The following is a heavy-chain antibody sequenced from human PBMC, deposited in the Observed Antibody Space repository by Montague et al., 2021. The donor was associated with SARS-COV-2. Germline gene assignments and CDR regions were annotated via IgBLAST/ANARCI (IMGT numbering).Heavy chain of an antibody. J-gene: IGHJ4*02. D-gene: IGHD3-22*01. V-gene: IGHV4-34*01. Sequence: SETLSLTCAVYGGSFSDYFWTWIRQPPGKRLEWIGEINHHGTSNYNPSLKSRVSISVDTSKNQFSLYLGSVTAADTAVYYCARGRQHFNMIVVVMTGGEYYFDDWGQGTLVTVSS. CDR1: GGSFSDYF. CDR2: INHHGTS. CDR3: ARGRQHFNMIVVVMTGGEYYFDD.